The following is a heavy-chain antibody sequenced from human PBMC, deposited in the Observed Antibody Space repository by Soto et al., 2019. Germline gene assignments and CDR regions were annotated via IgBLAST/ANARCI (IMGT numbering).Heavy chain of an antibody. CDR1: GFSFSTYW. Sequence: EVQLVESGGGLVQPGGSLRLSCAASGFSFSTYWMSWVRQAPGKGLEWVANIKEDGSEKYYVASVKGRFTISRDNAKNTLFLQMNSLRVEDTAVYYCTRGGGYGGDYWGQGTLVTVSS. V-gene: IGHV3-7*03. D-gene: IGHD5-18*01. CDR2: IKEDGSEK. CDR3: TRGGGYGGDY. J-gene: IGHJ4*02.